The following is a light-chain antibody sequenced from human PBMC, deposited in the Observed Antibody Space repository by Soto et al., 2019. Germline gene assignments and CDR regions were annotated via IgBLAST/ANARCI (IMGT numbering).Light chain of an antibody. Sequence: QSALTQPASVSGSPGQSITIPCTGTSSDVGGYNYVSWYQHHPGKAPKLKIYDVNNRPSGVSNRFSGSKSGNTASLTISGLQAEDEADYYCSSYTGSSTLLVFGGGTKLTVL. CDR2: DVN. J-gene: IGLJ2*01. CDR3: SSYTGSSTLLV. CDR1: SSDVGGYNY. V-gene: IGLV2-14*03.